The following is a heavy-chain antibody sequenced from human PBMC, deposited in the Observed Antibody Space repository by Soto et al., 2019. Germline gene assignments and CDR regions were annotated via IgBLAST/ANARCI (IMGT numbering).Heavy chain of an antibody. CDR2: ISGSGGRT. CDR1: GFTFSSYA. CDR3: AKDTGMKGGIFDY. Sequence: PGGSLRLSCAASGFTFSSYAMSWGRQAPGKGLEWVSAISGSGGRTYYADSVKGRFTISRDNSKNTMYLQMNSLRAEETAVYYCAKDTGMKGGIFDYWGQGTLVTVSS. V-gene: IGHV3-23*01. D-gene: IGHD2-8*02. J-gene: IGHJ4*02.